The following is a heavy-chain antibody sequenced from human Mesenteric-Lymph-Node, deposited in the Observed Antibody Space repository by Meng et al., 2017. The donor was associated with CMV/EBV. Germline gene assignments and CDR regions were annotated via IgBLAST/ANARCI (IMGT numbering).Heavy chain of an antibody. CDR1: GGSFSGYY. Sequence: QVQLIQWGAGLLKRSETLSVTCAVYGGSFSGYYWNWIRQSPEKGLEWIGEINHSGSTTYNPSFTSRIIISVDTSTNQISLNMSSVTAADTAVYYCARGSSYDILTGYFDYWGQGALVTVSS. V-gene: IGHV4-34*02. CDR2: INHSGST. CDR3: ARGSSYDILTGYFDY. D-gene: IGHD3-9*01. J-gene: IGHJ4*02.